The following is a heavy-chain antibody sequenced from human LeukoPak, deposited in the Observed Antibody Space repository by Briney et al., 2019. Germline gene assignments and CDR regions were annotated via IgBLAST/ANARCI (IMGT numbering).Heavy chain of an antibody. CDR3: ARDFWSGYHQYNWFDP. J-gene: IGHJ5*02. CDR2: ISAYNGNT. Sequence: ASVKVSCKASGYTFTSYGISWVRQAPGQGLEWMGWISAYNGNTNYAQKLQGRVTMTTDTSTSTAYMELSSLRSEDTAVYYCARDFWSGYHQYNWFDPWGQGTLVTVSS. CDR1: GYTFTSYG. V-gene: IGHV1-18*01. D-gene: IGHD3-3*01.